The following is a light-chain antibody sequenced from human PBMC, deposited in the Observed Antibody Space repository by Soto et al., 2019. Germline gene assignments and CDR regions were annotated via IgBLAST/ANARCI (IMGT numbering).Light chain of an antibody. V-gene: IGLV1-40*01. Sequence: QSVLTQPPSVSGAPGQRVTISCTGSSSNIGAAYDVVWYQQLPGTAPKLLIYGNGTRPSGVPDRFSGSKSGTSASLAITGLQAADEANYYCQSYDNSLSGSRVFGGGTKLTVL. CDR3: QSYDNSLSGSRV. CDR2: GNG. CDR1: SSNIGAAYD. J-gene: IGLJ3*02.